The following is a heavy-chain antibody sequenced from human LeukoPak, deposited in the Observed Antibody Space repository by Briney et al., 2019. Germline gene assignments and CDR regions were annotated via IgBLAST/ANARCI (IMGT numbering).Heavy chain of an antibody. CDR3: ARESHYDYVWGSYRSYYFDY. Sequence: RSGGSLRLSCAASGFTFDDYGMSWVRQAPGKGLEWVSGINWNGGSTGYADSVKGRFTISRDNAKNSLYLQMNSLRAEDTALYYCARESHYDYVWGSYRSYYFDYWGQGTLVTVSS. CDR2: INWNGGST. D-gene: IGHD3-16*02. J-gene: IGHJ4*02. CDR1: GFTFDDYG. V-gene: IGHV3-20*04.